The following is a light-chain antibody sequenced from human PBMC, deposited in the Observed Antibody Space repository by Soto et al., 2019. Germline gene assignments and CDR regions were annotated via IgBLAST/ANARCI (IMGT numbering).Light chain of an antibody. CDR1: QSVSSN. CDR3: QQYHMWPLT. V-gene: IGKV3-15*01. CDR2: GAS. Sequence: EIVLTQSPRTLSVSPGERENLSCRASQSVSSNLAWYQHKPGQSPRLLIYGASGRATGVPARFSGSGSGTEFTLTISSLQSEDSAGYYCQQYHMWPLTFGGGTKVEIK. J-gene: IGKJ4*01.